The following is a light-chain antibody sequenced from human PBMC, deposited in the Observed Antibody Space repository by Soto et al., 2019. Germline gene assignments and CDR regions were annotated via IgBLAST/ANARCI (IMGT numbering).Light chain of an antibody. CDR2: DAS. CDR3: QQYGGSPRT. CDR1: QNVRRNY. Sequence: DMVLTQSPGTLSLSPGERATLSCRASQNVRRNYLVWYQHKPGQAPRLLIFDASNRATGIPDRFSGSGSGTDFTLTISRLEPEDFAVYYCQQYGGSPRTFGQGTKLEMK. V-gene: IGKV3-20*01. J-gene: IGKJ2*01.